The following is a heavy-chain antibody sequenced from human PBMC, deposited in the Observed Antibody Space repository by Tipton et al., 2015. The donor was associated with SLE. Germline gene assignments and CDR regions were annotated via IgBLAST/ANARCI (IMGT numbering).Heavy chain of an antibody. CDR1: GDSVRNYY. CDR3: ARAATAISPFDY. J-gene: IGHJ4*02. Sequence: GLVKPSETVSLNCTVTGDSVRNYYWSWIRQPPGKGLEWIGNIYYSGSTNYNPSLKSRVTISVDTSKNQFSVKLSSVTAADTAVYYCARAATAISPFDYWGQGTLVTVSS. D-gene: IGHD2-2*02. V-gene: IGHV4-59*02. CDR2: IYYSGST.